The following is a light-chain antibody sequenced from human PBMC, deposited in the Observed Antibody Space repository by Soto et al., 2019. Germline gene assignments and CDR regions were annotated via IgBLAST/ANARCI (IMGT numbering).Light chain of an antibody. Sequence: EIVMTQSPATLSVSPGERATLSCRASQSVSSNLAWYQQKPGQAPRLLIYGASTRATGIPARFSGSGSGTEFTLTISSLQSEDFAVYDCQQYNNWPPAWTFGQGTKVDIK. J-gene: IGKJ1*01. V-gene: IGKV3-15*01. CDR2: GAS. CDR3: QQYNNWPPAWT. CDR1: QSVSSN.